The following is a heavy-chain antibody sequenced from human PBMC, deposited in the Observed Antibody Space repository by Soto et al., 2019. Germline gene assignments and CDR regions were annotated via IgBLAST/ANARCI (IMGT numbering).Heavy chain of an antibody. CDR1: GYTFSNYG. J-gene: IGHJ6*02. V-gene: IGHV1-18*01. CDR2: ISAYNGNA. D-gene: IGHD3-10*01. Sequence: GASVKVSCKASGYTFSNYGISWVRQAPGQGLEWMGWISAYNGNANFAQKFQDRVTMTTDTSTNTAYMELRSLRSDDTAVYYCARDVLLWFGESEVHYYGMDVWGQGTTVTVSS. CDR3: ARDVLLWFGESEVHYYGMDV.